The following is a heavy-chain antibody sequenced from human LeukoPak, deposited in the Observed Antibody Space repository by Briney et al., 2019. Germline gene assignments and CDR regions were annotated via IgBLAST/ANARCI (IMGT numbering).Heavy chain of an antibody. J-gene: IGHJ4*02. Sequence: SETLSLTCTVSGASISNYYWSWIRQPPGKALECIGYISYSGSSNYNPSLKSRVTISVDTSKNQLSLKLNSVTAADTAVYYCAGAPMTSAGTDLKDWGQGTLVTVSS. CDR2: ISYSGSS. V-gene: IGHV4-59*01. CDR3: AGAPMTSAGTDLKD. CDR1: GASISNYY. D-gene: IGHD3-10*01.